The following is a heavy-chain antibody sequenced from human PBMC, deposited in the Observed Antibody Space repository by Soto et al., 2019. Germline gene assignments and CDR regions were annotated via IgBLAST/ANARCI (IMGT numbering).Heavy chain of an antibody. CDR1: GYTFINYA. D-gene: IGHD3-9*01. V-gene: IGHV1-3*01. J-gene: IGHJ4*02. CDR2: INAGNGNT. CDR3: ARDSNYDILTGYTYFDY. Sequence: ASVNVSCKASGYTFINYAMYWVRQAPGQRLEWMGWINAGNGNTKYSQKFQARVTMTRDTSTGTVDMELSSLTSEDTAVYYCARDSNYDILTGYTYFDYWGQGTLVTVSS.